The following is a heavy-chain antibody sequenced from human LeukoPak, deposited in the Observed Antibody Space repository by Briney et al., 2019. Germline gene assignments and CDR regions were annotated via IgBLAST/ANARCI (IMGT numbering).Heavy chain of an antibody. J-gene: IGHJ4*02. CDR2: ISSNGGST. CDR3: ARDTQQWLAGGYFDY. CDR1: GFTFSSYA. V-gene: IGHV3-64*01. D-gene: IGHD6-19*01. Sequence: PVGSLRLSCAASGFTFSSYAMHWVRQAPGKGLEYVSAISSNGGSTYYANSVKGRFTISRDNSKNTLYLQMGSLRAEDMAVYYCARDTQQWLAGGYFDYWGQGTLVTVSS.